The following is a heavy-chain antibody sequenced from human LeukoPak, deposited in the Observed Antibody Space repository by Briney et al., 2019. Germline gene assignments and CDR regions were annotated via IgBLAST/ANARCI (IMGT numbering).Heavy chain of an antibody. CDR2: IYTSGST. CDR1: GGSISSYY. V-gene: IGHV4-4*09. J-gene: IGHJ6*03. D-gene: IGHD2-21*01. Sequence: SETLSLTCIVSGGSISSYYWRWIRQPPGKGLEWVGYIYTSGSTNYNPCLRGGVTISVDTTKNQFSLKLRSVTAADTGVYYCARHMRGEYYHYMDVWGKGTTVTVSS. CDR3: ARHMRGEYYHYMDV.